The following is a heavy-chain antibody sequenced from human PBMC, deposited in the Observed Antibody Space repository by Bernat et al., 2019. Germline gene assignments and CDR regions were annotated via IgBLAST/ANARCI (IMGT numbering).Heavy chain of an antibody. CDR2: ISYDGSNK. CDR1: GFTFSSYA. V-gene: IGHV3-30-3*01. D-gene: IGHD4-17*01. J-gene: IGHJ4*02. Sequence: QVQLVESGGGVVQPGRSLRLSCAASGFTFSSYAMHWVRQAPGKGLEWVAVISYDGSNKYYADSVKGRFTISTDNSKNTLYLQMNSLRAEDTAVYYCARDAYGDWFGHFDYWGQGTLVTVSS. CDR3: ARDAYGDWFGHFDY.